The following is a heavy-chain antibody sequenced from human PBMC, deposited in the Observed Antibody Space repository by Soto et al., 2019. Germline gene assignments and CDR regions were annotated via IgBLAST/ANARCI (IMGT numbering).Heavy chain of an antibody. V-gene: IGHV1-2*02. J-gene: IGHJ5*02. D-gene: IGHD5-18*01. Sequence: ASVKVSCKASGYTFTGYYMHWMRQAPGQGLEWMGWINPNNGGTNYAQKFQGRVTMTRDTSISTAYMELSRLRSDDTAVYYCAREVGSDTAMVTANWFDPWGQGTLVTVSS. CDR3: AREVGSDTAMVTANWFDP. CDR2: INPNNGGT. CDR1: GYTFTGYY.